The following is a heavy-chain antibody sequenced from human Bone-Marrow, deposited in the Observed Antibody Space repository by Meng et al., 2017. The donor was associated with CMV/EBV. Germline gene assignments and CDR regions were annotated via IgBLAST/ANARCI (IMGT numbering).Heavy chain of an antibody. CDR3: ARLTYYDFWSGYYRGSGYYYYGMDV. V-gene: IGHV4-59*01. CDR2: VYFSGST. Sequence: GSLRLSCTVSGGPISPYYWSWIRQPPGKGLEWIGFVYFSGSTNYNPFLKSRVTISVDTSKNQFSLKLSSVTAADTAVYYCARLTYYDFWSGYYRGSGYYYYGMDVWGQGTTVTVSS. CDR1: GGPISPYY. J-gene: IGHJ6*02. D-gene: IGHD3-3*01.